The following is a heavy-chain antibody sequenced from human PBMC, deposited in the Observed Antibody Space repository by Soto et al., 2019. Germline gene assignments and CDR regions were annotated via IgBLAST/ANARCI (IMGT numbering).Heavy chain of an antibody. J-gene: IGHJ6*02. V-gene: IGHV1-18*01. CDR3: ARGGKYCTNGVCSFSGMDV. CDR1: GYTFTSYG. D-gene: IGHD2-8*01. CDR2: ISADNGNT. Sequence: QVQLVQSGAEVKKPGASVKVSCKASGYTFTSYGISWVRQAPGQGLEWMGWISADNGNTNYTQKFQGRVTMTTDASTSTAYMEVRSLRSDDTAVYYCARGGKYCTNGVCSFSGMDVWGQGTTVTVSS.